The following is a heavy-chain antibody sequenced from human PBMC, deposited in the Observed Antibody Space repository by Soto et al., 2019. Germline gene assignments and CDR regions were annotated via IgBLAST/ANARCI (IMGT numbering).Heavy chain of an antibody. Sequence: PGGSLRLSCAASGFTFSSYGMHRVRQAPGKGLEWVAVIWYDGSNKYYADSVKGRFTISRDNSKNTLYLQMNSLRAEDTAVYYCARIPGAPYYYDSSGYYPDAFDIWGQGTMVTVSS. CDR1: GFTFSSYG. CDR2: IWYDGSNK. J-gene: IGHJ3*02. V-gene: IGHV3-33*01. D-gene: IGHD3-22*01. CDR3: ARIPGAPYYYDSSGYYPDAFDI.